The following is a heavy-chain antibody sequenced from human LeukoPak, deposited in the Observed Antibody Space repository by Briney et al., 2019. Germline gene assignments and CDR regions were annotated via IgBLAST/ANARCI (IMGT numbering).Heavy chain of an antibody. CDR2: IYTSGST. V-gene: IGHV4-4*07. J-gene: IGHJ4*02. CDR1: DRSISSYE. Sequence: PSETLSLTCTLSDRSISSYEWSWIRRPGGKGMEWIRRIYTSGSTNYNPSLKSRVTMTVDTSKNQFSLKLSSVTAADTAVYYCARGYSSSSKSLALDYWGQGTLVTVSS. D-gene: IGHD6-13*01. CDR3: ARGYSSSSKSLALDY.